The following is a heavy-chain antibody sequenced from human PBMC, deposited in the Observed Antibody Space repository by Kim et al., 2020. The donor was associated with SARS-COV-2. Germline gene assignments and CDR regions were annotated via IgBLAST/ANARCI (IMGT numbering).Heavy chain of an antibody. Sequence: GGSLRLSCAASGFTFSSYAMSWVRQAPGKGLEWVSAISGSGGSTYYADSVKGRFTISRDNSKNTLYLQMNSLRAEDTAVYYCAKGGRGWYSYGSWDYWGQGTLVTVSS. J-gene: IGHJ4*02. V-gene: IGHV3-23*01. D-gene: IGHD5-18*01. CDR2: ISGSGGST. CDR1: GFTFSSYA. CDR3: AKGGRGWYSYGSWDY.